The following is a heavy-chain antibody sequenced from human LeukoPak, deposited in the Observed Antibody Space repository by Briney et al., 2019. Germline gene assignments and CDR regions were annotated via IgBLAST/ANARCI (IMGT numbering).Heavy chain of an antibody. CDR3: SVGAVWGSYRLDY. CDR1: GGSISNNNW. Sequence: PSETLSLTCGVSGGSISNNNWWSWVRQPPGKGLEWIGEIHHSGSTNYNPSLKSRVTISVDTSKNQFSLKLSSVTAADTAVYYCSVGAVWGSYRLDYWGQGTLVTVSS. V-gene: IGHV4-4*02. CDR2: IHHSGST. D-gene: IGHD3-16*02. J-gene: IGHJ4*02.